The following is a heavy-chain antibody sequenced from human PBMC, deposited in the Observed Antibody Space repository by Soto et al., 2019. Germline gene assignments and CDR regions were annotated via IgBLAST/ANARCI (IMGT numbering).Heavy chain of an antibody. D-gene: IGHD2-15*01. Sequence: GASVKVSCKASGYTFTSYGISWVRQAPGQGLERMGWISSYNGNTDYAQKLQGRVTMTTDTSTSTAYMELRSLRSDDTAVYYCAREYGSGPPSFDCWGQGTLVTVSS. CDR2: ISSYNGNT. CDR3: AREYGSGPPSFDC. J-gene: IGHJ4*02. CDR1: GYTFTSYG. V-gene: IGHV1-18*01.